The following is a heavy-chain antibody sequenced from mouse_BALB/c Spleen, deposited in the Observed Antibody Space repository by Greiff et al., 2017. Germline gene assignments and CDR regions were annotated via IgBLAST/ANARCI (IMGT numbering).Heavy chain of an antibody. CDR2: IWGDGST. J-gene: IGHJ2*01. Sequence: VKLMESGPGLVAPSQSLSITCTVSGFSLTSYGVHWVRQPPGKGLEWLGMIWGDGSTDYNSALKSRLSISKDNSKSQVFLKMNSLQTDDTARYYCASSMKYYFDYWGQGTTLTVSS. CDR1: GFSLTSYG. D-gene: IGHD2-3*01. V-gene: IGHV2-6-7*01. CDR3: ASSMKYYFDY.